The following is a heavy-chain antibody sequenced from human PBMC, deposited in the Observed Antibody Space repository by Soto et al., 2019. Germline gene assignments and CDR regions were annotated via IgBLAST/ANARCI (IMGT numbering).Heavy chain of an antibody. CDR3: AREKLVLYYYYGMDV. CDR2: IYYSGST. Sequence: QVQLQESGPGLVKPSQTLSLTCTVSGGSISSGDYYWSWIRQPPGKGLEWIGYIYYSGSTYYNPSLKSRVTISVDTSKNQFSLKLSSVTAADTAVYYCAREKLVLYYYYGMDVWGQGTTVTVSS. CDR1: GGSISSGDYY. V-gene: IGHV4-30-4*01. D-gene: IGHD6-13*01. J-gene: IGHJ6*02.